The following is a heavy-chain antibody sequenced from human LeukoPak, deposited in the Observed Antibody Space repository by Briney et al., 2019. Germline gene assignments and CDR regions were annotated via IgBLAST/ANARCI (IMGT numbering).Heavy chain of an antibody. D-gene: IGHD3-9*01. CDR2: MNPSSGNT. CDR1: GYTFTSYD. J-gene: IGHJ6*02. Sequence: ASVKVSCKASGYTFTSYDINWVRQATGQGLEWMGWMNPSSGNTGYAQKFQGRVTMTRNTSISTAYMELSSLRSEDTAVYYCARGLRYFDWLFKDYGMDVWGQGTTVTVSS. V-gene: IGHV1-8*01. CDR3: ARGLRYFDWLFKDYGMDV.